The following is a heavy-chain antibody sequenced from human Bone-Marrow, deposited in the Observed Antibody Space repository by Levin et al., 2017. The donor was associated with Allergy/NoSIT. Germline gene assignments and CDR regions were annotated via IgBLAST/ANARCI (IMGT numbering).Heavy chain of an antibody. D-gene: IGHD3-9*01. CDR1: GFTFGSYG. CDR2: ISSDGSDK. Sequence: GGSLRLSCAASGFTFGSYGMHWVRQAPGKGLEWVAVISSDGSDKYYSDSVEGRFTISRDNSKNTLYLQADSLRPEDTAVLYCVKSGDITGYWDFDYWCQGTLVTVSS. CDR3: VKSGDITGYWDFDY. V-gene: IGHV3-30*18. J-gene: IGHJ4*02.